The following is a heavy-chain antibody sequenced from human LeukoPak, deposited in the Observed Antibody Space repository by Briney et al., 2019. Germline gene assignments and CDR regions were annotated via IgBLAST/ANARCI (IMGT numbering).Heavy chain of an antibody. Sequence: GGSLRLSCAASGFTFSNYDMHWVRQATGKGLEWVSGIGTAGDIYYPASVKGRFTISRDNAKNSLYLQVKSLRAEDTAVYYCARVKLTLYYYYMDVWGKGTTVTVSS. D-gene: IGHD1-1*01. CDR1: GFTFSNYD. V-gene: IGHV3-13*01. CDR3: ARVKLTLYYYYMDV. J-gene: IGHJ6*03. CDR2: IGTAGDI.